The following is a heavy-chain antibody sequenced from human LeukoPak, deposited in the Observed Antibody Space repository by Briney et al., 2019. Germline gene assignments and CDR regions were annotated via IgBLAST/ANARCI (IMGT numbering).Heavy chain of an antibody. Sequence: GGSLRLSCAASGLTFSGYWMHWVRQAPGKGLVWVARINRDGSSTRYADSVRGRFTISRDNAKNTLFLQMSSLRAEDTAVYYCARDWRAGDYYFDYWGQGTLVTVSS. D-gene: IGHD4-17*01. CDR2: INRDGSST. V-gene: IGHV3-74*01. CDR3: ARDWRAGDYYFDY. CDR1: GLTFSGYW. J-gene: IGHJ4*02.